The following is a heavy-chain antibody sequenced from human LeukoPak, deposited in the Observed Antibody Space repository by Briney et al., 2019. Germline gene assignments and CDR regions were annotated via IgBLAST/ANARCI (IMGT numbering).Heavy chain of an antibody. CDR2: INHSGST. CDR3: ARGSGYSVATSGRDNWFDP. J-gene: IGHJ5*02. V-gene: IGHV4-34*01. Sequence: SETLSLTCAVYGRSFSGYYWSWIRQPPGKGLEWIGEINHSGSTNYNPSLKSRVTISVDTSKNQFSLKLSSVTAADTAVYYCARGSGYSVATSGRDNWFDPWGQGTLVTVSS. D-gene: IGHD5/OR15-5a*01. CDR1: GRSFSGYY.